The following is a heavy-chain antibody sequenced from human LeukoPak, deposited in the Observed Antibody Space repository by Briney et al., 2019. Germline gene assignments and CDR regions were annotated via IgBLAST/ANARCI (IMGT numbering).Heavy chain of an antibody. D-gene: IGHD2-21*02. CDR3: ARHRGDWELDY. CDR2: IYYSGST. V-gene: IGHV4-59*01. CDR1: GGSISSYY. Sequence: PSETLSLTCTVSGGSISSYYWSWIRQPPGKGLEWIGYIYYSGSTNYNPSLKSRVTISVDTSKNQFSLKLSSVTAADTAVYYCARHRGDWELDYWGQGTLVTVSS. J-gene: IGHJ4*02.